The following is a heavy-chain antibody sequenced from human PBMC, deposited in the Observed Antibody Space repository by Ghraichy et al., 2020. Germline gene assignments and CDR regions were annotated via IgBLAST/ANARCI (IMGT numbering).Heavy chain of an antibody. D-gene: IGHD3-10*01. CDR3: ARGHYYGSGSLYLDS. J-gene: IGHJ4*02. CDR2: VYYSGPT. Sequence: SETLSLTCTVSGDSVSSGGYYWSWIRQPPGKGLEWIGYVYYSGPTNYNPSLQSRVTISVHTSKNQFSLKLNSVTVADTAVYYCARGHYYGSGSLYLDSWGQGTLVTVSS. CDR1: GDSVSSGGYY. V-gene: IGHV4-61*08.